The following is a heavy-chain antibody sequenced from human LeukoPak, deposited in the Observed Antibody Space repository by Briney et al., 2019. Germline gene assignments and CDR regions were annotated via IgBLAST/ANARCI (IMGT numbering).Heavy chain of an antibody. V-gene: IGHV3-21*01. CDR1: GFTFSSYS. CDR2: ISSSSSYI. D-gene: IGHD5-18*01. CDR3: ARGDETWIQLWLLDY. J-gene: IGHJ4*02. Sequence: GGTLRLSCAASGFTFSSYSMNWVRQAPGQGLEWVSSISSSSSYIYYADPVKGRFTITRDNAKNSLYLQMNSLRAEDTAVYYCARGDETWIQLWLLDYWGQGTLVTVSS.